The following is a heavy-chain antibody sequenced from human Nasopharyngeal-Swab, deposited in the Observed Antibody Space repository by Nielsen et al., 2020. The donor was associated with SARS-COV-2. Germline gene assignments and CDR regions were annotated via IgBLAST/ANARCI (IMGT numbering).Heavy chain of an antibody. CDR2: ISYDGSNK. V-gene: IGHV3-30*18. J-gene: IGHJ6*02. Sequence: GGSLRLSWAASGCTFSSYGMHWVRQAPGKGLEWVAVISYDGSNKYYADSVKGRFTISRDNSKNTLYLQMNSLRAEDTAVYYCAKDFSGSYGGMDVWGQGTTVTVSS. D-gene: IGHD1-26*01. CDR1: GCTFSSYG. CDR3: AKDFSGSYGGMDV.